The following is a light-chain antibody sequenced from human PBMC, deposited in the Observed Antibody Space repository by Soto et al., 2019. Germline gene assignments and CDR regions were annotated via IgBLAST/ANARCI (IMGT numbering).Light chain of an antibody. CDR2: GAS. J-gene: IGKJ1*01. CDR1: QSVSSSY. CDR3: QQYGSSRT. Sequence: EIVLTQSPGTLSLSPGERATLSCRASQSVSSSYLAWYQQKPVQAPRLLIYGASSRATGIPDRFSGSGSGTDFPLTISRLEHEDFAVYYCQQYGSSRTFGQGTKVDIK. V-gene: IGKV3-20*01.